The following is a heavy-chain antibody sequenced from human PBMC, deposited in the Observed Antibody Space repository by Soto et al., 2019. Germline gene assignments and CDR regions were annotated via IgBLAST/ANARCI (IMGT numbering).Heavy chain of an antibody. J-gene: IGHJ6*03. CDR2: IWYDGSNK. CDR3: ARVGVYCSSTSCQLYYYYMDV. Sequence: QVQLVESGGGVVQPGRSLRLSCAASGITFSSYGMHWVRQAPGKGLEWVAVIWYDGSNKYYADSVKGRFTISRDNSKNTLYLQMNSLRAEDTAVYYCARVGVYCSSTSCQLYYYYMDVWGKGTTVTVSS. CDR1: GITFSSYG. V-gene: IGHV3-33*01. D-gene: IGHD2-2*01.